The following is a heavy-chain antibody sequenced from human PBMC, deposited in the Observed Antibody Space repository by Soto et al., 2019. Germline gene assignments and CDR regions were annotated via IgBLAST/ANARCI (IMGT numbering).Heavy chain of an antibody. CDR2: IYYNGNA. V-gene: IGHV4-39*01. J-gene: IGHJ4*02. CDR3: ARHMRAVASPLGY. CDR1: GGSFSNTIYY. D-gene: IGHD6-19*01. Sequence: SETLSLTCSVSGGSFSNTIYYWAWVRQPPGKGLEWIGSIYYNGNAFYNPSLKSRVTISVDSSKSQFSLKVTSVTAADTAVYYCARHMRAVASPLGYWRQGALVTVS.